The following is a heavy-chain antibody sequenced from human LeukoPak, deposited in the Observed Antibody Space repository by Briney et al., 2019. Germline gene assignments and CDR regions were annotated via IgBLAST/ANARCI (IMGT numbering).Heavy chain of an antibody. CDR3: AKSPHRRNDFWSGYPRGGMDV. J-gene: IGHJ6*02. CDR2: ISYDGSNK. V-gene: IGHV3-30*18. D-gene: IGHD3-3*01. CDR1: GFTFSSYG. Sequence: GRSLRLSCAASGFTFSSYGMHWVRQAPGKGLEWVAVISYDGSNKYYADSVKGRFTISRDNSNNTLYLQMNSLRAEDTAVYYCAKSPHRRNDFWSGYPRGGMDVWGQGTTVTVSS.